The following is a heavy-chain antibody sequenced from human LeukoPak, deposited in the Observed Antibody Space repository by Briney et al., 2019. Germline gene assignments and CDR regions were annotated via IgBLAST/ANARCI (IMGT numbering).Heavy chain of an antibody. V-gene: IGHV4-59*01. CDR3: ARDLGYFSGGRCSSGSFQH. J-gene: IGHJ1*01. CDR1: GSSISTYY. CDR2: IYYSGST. D-gene: IGHD2-15*01. Sequence: SETLSLTCTVSGSSISTYYWSSIRQPPGKGLELIGYIYYSGSTNYNPSLKSRVTISVDTSKNQFSLKLSSVTAADTAVYYCARDLGYFSGGRCSSGSFQHWGQGTLVTVSS.